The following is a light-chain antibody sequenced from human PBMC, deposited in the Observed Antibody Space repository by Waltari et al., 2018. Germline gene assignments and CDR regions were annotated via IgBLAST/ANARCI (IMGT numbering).Light chain of an antibody. V-gene: IGLV2-14*01. CDR1: SSDVGGYNY. Sequence: QSALTQPASVSGSPGQSITISCSGTSSDVGGYNYVSWYQHHPGKAPKLTISEVTYPPAGVSDRFSGSKSVNTASLTISGLQAEDEADYYCSSYTSSSTRVFGGGTKVTVL. CDR2: EVT. J-gene: IGLJ2*01. CDR3: SSYTSSSTRV.